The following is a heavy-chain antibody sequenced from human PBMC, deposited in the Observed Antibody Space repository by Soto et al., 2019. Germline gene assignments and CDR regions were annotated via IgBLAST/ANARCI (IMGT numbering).Heavy chain of an antibody. J-gene: IGHJ3*02. CDR1: GFTFSSYA. CDR3: ARDDGVVVVAADAFDI. Sequence: GLLRLSCAASGFTFSSYAMSWVRQAPGKGLEWVSAISGSGGSTYYADSVKGRFTISRDNSKNTLYLQMNSLRAEDTAVYYCARDDGVVVVAADAFDIWGQGTMVTVSS. CDR2: ISGSGGST. V-gene: IGHV3-23*01. D-gene: IGHD2-15*01.